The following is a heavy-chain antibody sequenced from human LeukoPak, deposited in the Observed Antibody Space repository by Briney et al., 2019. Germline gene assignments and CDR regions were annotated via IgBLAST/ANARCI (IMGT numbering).Heavy chain of an antibody. CDR3: AKGSGLYYYGSGSLDY. Sequence: GGSLRLSCAASGFTFSSYAMSWVRQAPGKGLEWVSAISGSGGSTYYADSVKGRFTISRDNSKNTLYLQMNSLRADDTAIYYCAKGSGLYYYGSGSLDYWGQGTLVTVSS. CDR2: ISGSGGST. D-gene: IGHD3-10*01. CDR1: GFTFSSYA. V-gene: IGHV3-23*01. J-gene: IGHJ4*02.